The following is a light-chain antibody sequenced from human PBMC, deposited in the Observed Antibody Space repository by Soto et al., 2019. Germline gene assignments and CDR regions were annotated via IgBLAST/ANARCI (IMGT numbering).Light chain of an antibody. V-gene: IGLV4-69*01. Sequence: QAVVTQSPSASASLGASVKLTCTLSSGHSSYAIAWHPQQPEKGPRYLMKLDSDGSHTKGDAIPDRFSGSSSGAERYLTISSLQSEDEADYYCQTWGTGIHVVFGGGTKLTVL. CDR2: LDSDGSH. J-gene: IGLJ2*01. CDR3: QTWGTGIHVV. CDR1: SGHSSYA.